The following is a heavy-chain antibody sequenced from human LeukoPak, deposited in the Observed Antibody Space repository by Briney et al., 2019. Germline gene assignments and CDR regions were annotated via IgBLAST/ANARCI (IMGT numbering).Heavy chain of an antibody. J-gene: IGHJ4*02. CDR2: FDPEDGET. CDR1: GYTLTELS. D-gene: IGHD1-1*01. CDR3: ETDYVDNGAFAY. V-gene: IGHV1-24*01. Sequence: ASVKVSCKVSGYTLTELSMHWVRQTPGKGLEWMGGFDPEDGETIYAQKFQGRVTMTEDTSTDTAYMELSSLRSEDTAVYYCETDYVDNGAFAYGGQEPRVTVPS.